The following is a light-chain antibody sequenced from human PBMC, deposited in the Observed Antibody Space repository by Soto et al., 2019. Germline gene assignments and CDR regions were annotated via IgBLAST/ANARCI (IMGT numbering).Light chain of an antibody. CDR3: QQYDSSPLT. Sequence: EIVLTQSPGTLSLSPGERATLSCRASQSVSSAYLAWYQQIPGQAPRLLIYGASSRATGIPDRFSGSGSGTDFTLTISGLEPEDFAVYYCQQYDSSPLTFGGGTKVEIK. J-gene: IGKJ4*01. V-gene: IGKV3-20*01. CDR2: GAS. CDR1: QSVSSAY.